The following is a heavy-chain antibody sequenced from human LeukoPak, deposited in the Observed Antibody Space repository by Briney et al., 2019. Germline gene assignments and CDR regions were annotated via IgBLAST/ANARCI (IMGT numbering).Heavy chain of an antibody. CDR1: GFTFSSYW. CDR3: ARSGYYDSSGYQLLFAFDI. D-gene: IGHD3-22*01. V-gene: IGHV3-7*03. Sequence: GGSLRLSCAASGFTFSSYWMSWVRQAPGKGLEWVANIKQDGSEKYYVDSVKGRFTISRDNAKNSLYLQMNSLRAEDTALYYCARSGYYDSSGYQLLFAFDIWGQGTMVTVSS. J-gene: IGHJ3*02. CDR2: IKQDGSEK.